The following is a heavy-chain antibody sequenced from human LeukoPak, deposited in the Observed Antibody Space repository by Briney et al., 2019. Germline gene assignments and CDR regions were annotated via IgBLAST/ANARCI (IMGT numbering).Heavy chain of an antibody. D-gene: IGHD5-18*01. J-gene: IGHJ5*02. Sequence: ASVKVSCKVSGYTLTELSMHWVRQAPGKGLEWMGRFDPEDGDTIYAQKFQGRVTMTRDMSTSTVYMELSSLRSEDTAVYYCARALPHRRLMDTTMEQHWFDPWGQGTLVTVSS. CDR1: GYTLTELS. V-gene: IGHV1-24*01. CDR2: FDPEDGDT. CDR3: ARALPHRRLMDTTMEQHWFDP.